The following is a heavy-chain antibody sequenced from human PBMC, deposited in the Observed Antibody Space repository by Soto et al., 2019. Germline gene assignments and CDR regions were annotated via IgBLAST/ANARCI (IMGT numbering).Heavy chain of an antibody. V-gene: IGHV4-34*01. CDR1: GGSFSGYY. CDR2: INHSGST. Sequence: SETLSLTCAVYGGSFSGYYWSWIRQPPGKGLEWIGEINHSGSTNYNPSLKRRVTISVDTSTNQFSLKLSSVTAADTAVYYCARRLAARLKFDYWGQGTLVTVSS. CDR3: ARRLAARLKFDY. J-gene: IGHJ4*02. D-gene: IGHD6-6*01.